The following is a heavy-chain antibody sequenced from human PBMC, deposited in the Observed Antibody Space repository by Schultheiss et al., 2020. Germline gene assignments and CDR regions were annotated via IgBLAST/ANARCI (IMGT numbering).Heavy chain of an antibody. CDR1: GFTFSSYV. D-gene: IGHD6-13*01. CDR2: ISYDGSNK. J-gene: IGHJ4*02. V-gene: IGHV3-30*03. CDR3: ARGRAAAGSYFDY. Sequence: GESLKISCAASGFTFSSYVMHWVRQAPGKGLEWVAVISYDGSNKYYADSVKGRFTISRDNSKNTLYLQMNSLRAEDTAVYYCARGRAAAGSYFDYWGQGTLVTVSS.